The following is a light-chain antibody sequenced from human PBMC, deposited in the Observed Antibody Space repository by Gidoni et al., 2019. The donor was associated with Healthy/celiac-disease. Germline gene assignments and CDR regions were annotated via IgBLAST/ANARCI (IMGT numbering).Light chain of an antibody. CDR3: QQYNSYWT. J-gene: IGKJ1*01. Sequence: DIQMTQSPSTLSASVGDRVTITCRASQSISSWFAWYQQKPGKAPKLLIYKASSLESGVPSRCSGRGSGTEFTLTISSLQPDDFATYYCQQYNSYWTFGQGTKVEIK. CDR1: QSISSW. V-gene: IGKV1-5*03. CDR2: KAS.